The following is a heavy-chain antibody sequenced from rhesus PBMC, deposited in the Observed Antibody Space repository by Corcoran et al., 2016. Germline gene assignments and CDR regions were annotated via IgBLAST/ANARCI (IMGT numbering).Heavy chain of an antibody. J-gene: IGHJ4*01. Sequence: QVQLQESGPGLVKPSETLSLTCAVSGASISSYWWSWIRQPPGKGQEWIGEINGNSSSNYSNPALKSRVTISKDASKNQFSLKLSSVTAADTAVYYCARAGYSGYRVDYWGQGVLVTVSS. CDR2: INGNSSSN. V-gene: IGHV4-80*01. CDR1: GASISSYW. D-gene: IGHD5-30*01. CDR3: ARAGYSGYRVDY.